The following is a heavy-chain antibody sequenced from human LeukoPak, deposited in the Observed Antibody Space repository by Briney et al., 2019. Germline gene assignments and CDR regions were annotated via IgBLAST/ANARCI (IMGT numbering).Heavy chain of an antibody. CDR1: GYTFTSYA. V-gene: IGHV1-69*13. CDR2: IIPIFGTA. Sequence: ASVKVSCKASGYTFTSYAISWVRQAPGQGLEWMGGIIPIFGTANYAQKFQGRVTITADESTSTAYMELSSLRSEDTAVYYCAREGGSGGNAPDAFDIWGQGTMVTVSS. J-gene: IGHJ3*02. D-gene: IGHD4-23*01. CDR3: AREGGSGGNAPDAFDI.